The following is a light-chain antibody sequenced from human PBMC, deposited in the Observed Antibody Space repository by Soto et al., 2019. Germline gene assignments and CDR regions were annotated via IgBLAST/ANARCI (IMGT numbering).Light chain of an antibody. CDR2: GAS. CDR3: QQYGRSPLT. Sequence: IVLTQSPATLSLSPGERGTLSCRASQSVTSNSLAWYQQRPGQAPRLLIHGASSRATNIPDRFSGSGSGTDFTLSISRLEPEDSAVYYCQQYGRSPLTFGGGTKVEI. V-gene: IGKV3-20*01. CDR1: QSVTSNS. J-gene: IGKJ4*01.